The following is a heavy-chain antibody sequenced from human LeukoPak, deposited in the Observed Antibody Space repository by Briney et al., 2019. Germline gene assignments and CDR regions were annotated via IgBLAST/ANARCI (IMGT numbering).Heavy chain of an antibody. D-gene: IGHD6-13*01. J-gene: IGHJ6*02. V-gene: IGHV3-23*01. Sequence: PGGSLRLSCAASGFTFSSYGMSWVRQAPGKGLEWVTALSGSGGTPYYADSVKGRFTISRDNSNNRLYLQMNSLRADDTAVYYCGRTIAQYSNSWLYYFYGLDVWGQGTTVTVSS. CDR3: GRTIAQYSNSWLYYFYGLDV. CDR1: GFTFSSYG. CDR2: LSGSGGTP.